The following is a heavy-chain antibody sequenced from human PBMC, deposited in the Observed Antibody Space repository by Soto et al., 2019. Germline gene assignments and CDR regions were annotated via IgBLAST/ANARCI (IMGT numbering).Heavy chain of an antibody. V-gene: IGHV1-18*04. CDR1: GYIFTSYG. CDR3: AIGSYISSRYSLAY. Sequence: ASVKVSCKASGYIFTSYGISWVRQAPGQGLEWMGWISGHNGNTEYAQKLQGRLTMTTDTSTTTASMELRSLRSDDTAVYYCAIGSYISSRYSLAYCGQGTLVIVAS. CDR2: ISGHNGNT. J-gene: IGHJ4*02. D-gene: IGHD6-13*01.